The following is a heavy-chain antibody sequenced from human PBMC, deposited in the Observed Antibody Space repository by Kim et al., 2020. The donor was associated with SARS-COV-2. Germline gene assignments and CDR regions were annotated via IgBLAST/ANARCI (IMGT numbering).Heavy chain of an antibody. CDR1: GYTLTELS. CDR2: FDPEDGET. J-gene: IGHJ3*02. D-gene: IGHD3-22*01. V-gene: IGHV1-24*01. CDR3: AAVYDSSGYRAFDI. Sequence: ASVKVSCKVSGYTLTELSMHWVRQAPGKGLEWMGGFDPEDGETIYAQKFQGRVTMTEDTSTDTAYMELSSLRSEDTAVYYCAAVYDSSGYRAFDIWGQGTMVTVSS.